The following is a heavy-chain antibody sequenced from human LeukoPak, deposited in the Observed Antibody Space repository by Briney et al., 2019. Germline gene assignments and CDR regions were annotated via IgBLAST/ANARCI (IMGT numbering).Heavy chain of an antibody. J-gene: IGHJ6*02. V-gene: IGHV3-11*01. CDR3: AREMVRRPHYYYYGMDV. CDR1: GFTFSDYY. CDR2: ISSSGSTI. Sequence: EGSLRLSCAASGFTFSDYYMSWIRQAPGKGLEWVSYISSSGSTIYYADSVKGRFTISRDNAKNSLYLQMNSLRAEDTAVYYCAREMVRRPHYYYYGMDVWGQGTTVTVSS. D-gene: IGHD3-10*01.